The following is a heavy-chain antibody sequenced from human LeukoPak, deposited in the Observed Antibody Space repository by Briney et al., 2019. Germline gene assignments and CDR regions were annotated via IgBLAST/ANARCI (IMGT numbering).Heavy chain of an antibody. V-gene: IGHV1-69*04. Sequence: ASVKVSCKASGYTFTGYYMHWVRQAPGQGLEWMGRIIPILGIANYAQKFQGRVTITADKSTSTAYMELSSLRSEDTAVYYCARGRADYGSGSYFVIWGQGTLVTVSS. CDR3: ARGRADYGSGSYFVI. J-gene: IGHJ4*02. CDR1: GYTFTGYY. CDR2: IIPILGIA. D-gene: IGHD3-10*01.